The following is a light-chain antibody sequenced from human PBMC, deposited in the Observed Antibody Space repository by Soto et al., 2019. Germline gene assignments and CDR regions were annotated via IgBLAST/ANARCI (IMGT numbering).Light chain of an antibody. CDR3: CSYAGSYTP. Sequence: QSVLTQPRSVSGSPGQSVTISCTGTSSDVGGYNYVSWYQQRPGKAPKLMIYDVSKRPSGVPDRFSGSKSGNTASLTISGLQAEDEADYYCCSYAGSYTPFGTGTKVTVL. CDR1: SSDVGGYNY. CDR2: DVS. V-gene: IGLV2-11*01. J-gene: IGLJ1*01.